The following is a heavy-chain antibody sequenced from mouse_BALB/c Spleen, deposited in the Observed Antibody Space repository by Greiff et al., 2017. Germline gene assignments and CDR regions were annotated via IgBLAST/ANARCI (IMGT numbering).Heavy chain of an antibody. CDR2: INPSNGGT. V-gene: IGHV1S81*02. J-gene: IGHJ3*01. CDR3: TRDGYYGRFAY. CDR1: GYTFTCYY. D-gene: IGHD2-3*01. Sequence: VQLQESGAELVKPGASVKLSCKASGYTFTCYYMYWVKQRPGQGLEWIGEINPSNGGTNFNEKFKSKATLTVDKSSSTAYMQLSSLTSEDSAVYYCTRDGYYGRFAYWGQGTLVTVSA.